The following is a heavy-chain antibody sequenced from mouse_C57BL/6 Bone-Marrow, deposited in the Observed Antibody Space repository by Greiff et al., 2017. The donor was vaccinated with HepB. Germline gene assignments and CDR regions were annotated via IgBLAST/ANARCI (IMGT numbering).Heavy chain of an antibody. J-gene: IGHJ3*01. V-gene: IGHV5-17*01. CDR1: GFTFSDYG. Sequence: EVKLMESGGGLVKPGGSLKLSCAASGFTFSDYGMHWVRKAPEKGLEWVAYISSGSSTIYYADTVKGRFTISRDNAKNTLFLQMTSLRSEDTAMYYCARLRRAWFAYWGQGTLVTVSA. CDR3: ARLRRAWFAY. CDR2: ISSGSSTI. D-gene: IGHD2-4*01.